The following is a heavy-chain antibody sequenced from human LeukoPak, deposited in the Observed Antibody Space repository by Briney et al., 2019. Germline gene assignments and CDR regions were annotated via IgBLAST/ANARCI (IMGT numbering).Heavy chain of an antibody. CDR2: IKQDGSEK. V-gene: IGHV3-7*01. CDR1: GFTFSSYW. Sequence: GGSLRLSCAASGFTFSSYWMSWVRQAPGEGLEWVADIKQDGSEKNYVDSVKGRFTISRDNAKNLLYLQMNSLRAEDTAVYYCARDLASGTLYYYYYAMDVWGQGTTVTVSS. D-gene: IGHD3-10*01. CDR3: ARDLASGTLYYYYYAMDV. J-gene: IGHJ6*02.